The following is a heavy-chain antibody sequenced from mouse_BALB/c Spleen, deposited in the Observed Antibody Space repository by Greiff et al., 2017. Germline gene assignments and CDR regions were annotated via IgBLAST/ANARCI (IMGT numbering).Heavy chain of an antibody. CDR2: IYPGDGDT. CDR1: GYTFTSYW. CDR3: ARIYDGYLFDY. J-gene: IGHJ2*01. V-gene: IGHV1-87*01. Sequence: VQLQQSGAELARPGASVKLSCKASGYTFTSYWMQWVKQRPGQGLEWIGAIYPGDGDTRYTQKFKGKATLTADKSSSTAYMQLSSLASEDSAVYYCARIYDGYLFDYWGQGTTLTVSS. D-gene: IGHD2-3*01.